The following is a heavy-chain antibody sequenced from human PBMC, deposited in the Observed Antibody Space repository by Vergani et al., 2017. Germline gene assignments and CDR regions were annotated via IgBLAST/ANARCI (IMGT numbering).Heavy chain of an antibody. D-gene: IGHD2-2*01. J-gene: IGHJ6*03. CDR3: ARDSSYCSSTSCYYYYYYYMDV. V-gene: IGHV3-30-3*01. Sequence: VQLVESGGGLVKPGGSLRLSCAASGFTFSSYAMHWVRQAPGKGLEWVAVISYDGSNKYYADSVKGRFTISRDNSKNTLYLQMNSLRAEDTAVYYCARDSSYCSSTSCYYYYYYYMDVWGKGTTVTVSS. CDR1: GFTFSSYA. CDR2: ISYDGSNK.